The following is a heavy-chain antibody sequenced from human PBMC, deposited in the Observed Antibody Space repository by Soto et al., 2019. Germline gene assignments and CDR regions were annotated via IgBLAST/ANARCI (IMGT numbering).Heavy chain of an antibody. Sequence: ASVKVSCKASGYTFPSYYMHWVRQAPGQGLEWMGIINPSGGSTSYAQKFQGRVTMTRDTSTSTVYMELSSLRSEDTAVYYCARDLYCSGGSCYDLMDYWGQGTLVTVSS. J-gene: IGHJ4*02. CDR2: INPSGGST. CDR3: ARDLYCSGGSCYDLMDY. V-gene: IGHV1-46*03. D-gene: IGHD2-15*01. CDR1: GYTFPSYY.